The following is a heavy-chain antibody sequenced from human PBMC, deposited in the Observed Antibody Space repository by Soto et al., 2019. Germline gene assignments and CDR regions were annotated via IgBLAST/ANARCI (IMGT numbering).Heavy chain of an antibody. J-gene: IGHJ4*02. CDR2: IRSSSSYI. D-gene: IGHD5-12*01. CDR3: ARGMDGYNKDFVYYFDY. V-gene: IGHV3-21*01. Sequence: GGSLRLSCAASGFTFSSYSMNWVRQAPGKGLEWVSSIRSSSSYIYYADSVKGRFTISRDNAKNSLYLQMNSLRAEYTAVYYCARGMDGYNKDFVYYFDYWGQGTLFTVSS. CDR1: GFTFSSYS.